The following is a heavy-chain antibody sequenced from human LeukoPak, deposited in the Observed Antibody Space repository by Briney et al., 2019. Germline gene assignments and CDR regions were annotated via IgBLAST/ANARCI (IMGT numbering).Heavy chain of an antibody. D-gene: IGHD5-18*01. J-gene: IGHJ4*02. V-gene: IGHV4-59*01. CDR1: GVSISSYY. CDR2: IYYSGST. CDR3: ARGDSTAMVVG. Sequence: SEILSLTCTVSGVSISSYYWSWIRQPPGKGLEWIGDIYYSGSTNYNPSLKGRVTISVDTSNNQIFLKLRSVTAADTAVYYCARGDSTAMVVGWGQGTLVTVSS.